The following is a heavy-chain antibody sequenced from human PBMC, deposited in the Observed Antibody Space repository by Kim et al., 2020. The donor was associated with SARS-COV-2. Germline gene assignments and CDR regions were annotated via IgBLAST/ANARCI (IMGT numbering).Heavy chain of an antibody. CDR2: ISAYNGNT. V-gene: IGHV1-18*01. Sequence: ASVTVSCKASGYTFTRYGISWVRQAPGQGLEWMGWISAYNGNTNYAQKLQGRVTMTTDTSTSTAYMELRSLRSDDTAVYYCARDLDDYGDLSYYYYGMDVWGQGTTVTVSS. D-gene: IGHD4-17*01. J-gene: IGHJ6*02. CDR1: GYTFTRYG. CDR3: ARDLDDYGDLSYYYYGMDV.